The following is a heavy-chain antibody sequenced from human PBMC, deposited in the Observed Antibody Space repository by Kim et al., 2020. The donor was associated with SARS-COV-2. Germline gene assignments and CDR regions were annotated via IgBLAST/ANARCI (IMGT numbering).Heavy chain of an antibody. V-gene: IGHV4-34*01. J-gene: IGHJ4*02. CDR2: INHSGST. Sequence: SETLSLTCAVYGGSFSGYYWSWIRQPPGKGLEWIGEINHSGSTNYNPSLKSRVTISVDTSKNQFSLKLSSVTAADTAVYYCARGGYGDYDSPPFDYWGQGTLVTVSS. CDR1: GGSFSGYY. D-gene: IGHD4-17*01. CDR3: ARGGYGDYDSPPFDY.